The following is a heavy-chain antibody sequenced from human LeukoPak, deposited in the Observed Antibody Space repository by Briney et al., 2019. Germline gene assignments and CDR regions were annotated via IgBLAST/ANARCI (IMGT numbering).Heavy chain of an antibody. CDR2: ISSSSSYI. D-gene: IGHD1-1*01. CDR1: GFTFSDYI. J-gene: IGHJ4*02. V-gene: IGHV3-21*04. Sequence: KPGGSLRLSCAASGFTFSDYIMNWVRQAPGKGLEWVSSISSSSSYIYYADSVKGRFTISRDNAKNSLYLQMNSLRAEDTAVYYCARVMAATGTTVDYWGQGTLVTVSS. CDR3: ARVMAATGTTVDY.